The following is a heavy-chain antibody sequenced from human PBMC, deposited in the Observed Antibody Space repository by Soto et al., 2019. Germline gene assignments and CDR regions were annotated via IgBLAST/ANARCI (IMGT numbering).Heavy chain of an antibody. J-gene: IGHJ4*02. CDR2: ISPDGSDT. D-gene: IGHD1-1*01. CDR1: GFTFSTSW. Sequence: EVQLVESGGALGQPGGPLRLSCEASGFTFSTSWMNWARQAPGKGLVWVSRISPDGSDTSYADSVKGRFTVSRDNAKNTLYLQRNSVRAEDTAVYYCASLDSALPFVPAVVQDFWGRGTLVTVSS. V-gene: IGHV3-74*01. CDR3: ASLDSALPFVPAVVQDF.